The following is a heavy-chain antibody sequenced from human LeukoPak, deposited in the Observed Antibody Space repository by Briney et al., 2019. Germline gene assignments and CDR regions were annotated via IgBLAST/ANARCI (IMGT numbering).Heavy chain of an antibody. D-gene: IGHD1-1*01. CDR2: INHSGST. CDR1: GGSFSGYY. J-gene: IGHJ3*02. V-gene: IGHV4-34*01. Sequence: PSETLSLTCAVYGGSFSGYYWSWIRQPPGKGLEWIGEINHSGSTNYNPSLKSRVTISVDTSKNQFSLKLSSVTAADTAVYYCARTGPNWYDAFDIWGQGTMVTVSS. CDR3: ARTGPNWYDAFDI.